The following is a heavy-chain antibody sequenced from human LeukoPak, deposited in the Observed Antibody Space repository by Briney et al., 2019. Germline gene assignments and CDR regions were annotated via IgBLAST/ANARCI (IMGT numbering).Heavy chain of an antibody. J-gene: IGHJ4*02. Sequence: GGSLRLSCAASGFTFSSYGMHWVRQAPGKGLEWVAIIQYNGDNKYYADSVKGRFTISRDNSKNTLYLQMNSLRAEDTALYYCAGDHYSGSSGYYHGHFDCWGQGTLVTVSS. D-gene: IGHD3-22*01. V-gene: IGHV3-30*02. CDR3: AGDHYSGSSGYYHGHFDC. CDR1: GFTFSSYG. CDR2: IQYNGDNK.